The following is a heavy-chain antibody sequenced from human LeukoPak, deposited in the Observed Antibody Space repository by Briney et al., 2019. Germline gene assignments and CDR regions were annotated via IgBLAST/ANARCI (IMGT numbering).Heavy chain of an antibody. CDR1: GFTFSDHY. V-gene: IGHV3-72*01. J-gene: IGHJ4*02. CDR2: IRNKPNSYST. Sequence: GGSLRLSCAASGFTFSDHYMDWVRQAPGKGLEWVGRIRNKPNSYSTTYAASVRGRFTISRDDSENSLYLQMNSLKTEDTAVYYCVRLLGSGSGYYFDYWGQGTLVTVSS. CDR3: VRLLGSGSGYYFDY. D-gene: IGHD3-10*01.